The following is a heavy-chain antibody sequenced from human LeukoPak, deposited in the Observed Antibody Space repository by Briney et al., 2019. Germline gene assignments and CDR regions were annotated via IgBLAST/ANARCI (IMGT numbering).Heavy chain of an antibody. V-gene: IGHV4-4*07. CDR2: IYASGST. D-gene: IGHD1-1*01. CDR1: GGSISNYY. J-gene: IGHJ3*02. Sequence: SETXSLTCXXSGGSISNYYWSWIRQPAGKGLECIGRIYASGSTNYNPSLRSRLTMSVDTSKNQFSLKLTSVTAADTAVYYCARLPPGDDAFDIWGQGTMVTVSS. CDR3: ARLPPGDDAFDI.